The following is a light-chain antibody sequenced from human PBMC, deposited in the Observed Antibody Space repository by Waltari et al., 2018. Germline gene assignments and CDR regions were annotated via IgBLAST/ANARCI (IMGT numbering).Light chain of an antibody. Sequence: EIVLTQSPGTLSLSPGERAPLSCRASQSVSRALAWYQQKPGQAPRLLIYGAASRATGIPDRFTGSGSGTDFSLTISSLESEDFAVYYCQHYVRLPVTFGQGTNVEIK. CDR1: QSVSRA. CDR3: QHYVRLPVT. J-gene: IGKJ1*01. CDR2: GAA. V-gene: IGKV3-20*01.